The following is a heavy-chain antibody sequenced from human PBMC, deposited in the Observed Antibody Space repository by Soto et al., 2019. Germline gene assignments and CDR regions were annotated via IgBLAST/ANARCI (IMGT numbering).Heavy chain of an antibody. CDR1: GCSISTYY. J-gene: IGHJ6*02. CDR3: ARGEAAGVDYGMDV. V-gene: IGHV4-4*07. D-gene: IGHD6-13*01. Sequence: TLSLTCSVSGCSISTYYWSWIRQPAGKGLEWIGRIYRSGGTNFNPSLMSRVSMAVDTSKNHFSLKLSSVVAADTAVYYCARGEAAGVDYGMDVWGQGTTVTVSS. CDR2: IYRSGGT.